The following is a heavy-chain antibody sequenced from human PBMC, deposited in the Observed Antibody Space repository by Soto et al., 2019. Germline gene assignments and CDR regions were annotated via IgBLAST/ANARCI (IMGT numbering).Heavy chain of an antibody. D-gene: IGHD3-3*01. J-gene: IGHJ4*02. Sequence: EVQLLESGGGLVQPGGSLRLSCAASGFTFSSYAMSWFRQAPGRGLEWVSGISGSGSDTYYADSVKGRFTISRDNSENTLVLQMNSLRAEDTAVYYCAKEVIRRFAFQYWGQGTLVTVSS. V-gene: IGHV3-23*01. CDR3: AKEVIRRFAFQY. CDR2: ISGSGSDT. CDR1: GFTFSSYA.